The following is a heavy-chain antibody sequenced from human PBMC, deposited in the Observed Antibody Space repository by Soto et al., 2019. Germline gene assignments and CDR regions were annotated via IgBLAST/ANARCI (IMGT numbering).Heavy chain of an antibody. V-gene: IGHV3-23*01. J-gene: IGHJ6*02. D-gene: IGHD4-17*01. CDR2: ISGSGGST. CDR3: AKDSGGDYADYYYYYGMDV. CDR1: GFTFSSYA. Sequence: PGGSLRLSCAASGFTFSSYAMSWVRQAPGKGLEWVSAISGSGGSTYYADSVKGRFTISRDNSKNTLYLQMNSLRAEDTAVYYCAKDSGGDYADYYYYYGMDVWGQGTTVTVSS.